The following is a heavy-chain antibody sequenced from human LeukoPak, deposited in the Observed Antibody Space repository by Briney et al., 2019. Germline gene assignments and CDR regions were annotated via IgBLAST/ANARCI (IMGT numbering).Heavy chain of an antibody. D-gene: IGHD3-3*02. V-gene: IGHV3-21*01. CDR1: RSTFNKYW. J-gene: IGHJ4*02. CDR2: IYFTGNHI. CDR3: AREFSTVGNFDY. Sequence: PGGSLRLSCTASRSTFNKYWMHWVRQAPGKGLEWVSSIYFTGNHISYADSVEGRFTISRDNANNSVYLQMNGLRAEDTAVYYCAREFSTVGNFDYWGQGTLVTVSS.